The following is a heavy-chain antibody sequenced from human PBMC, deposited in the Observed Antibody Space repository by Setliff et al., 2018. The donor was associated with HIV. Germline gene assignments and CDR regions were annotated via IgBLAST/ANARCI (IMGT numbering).Heavy chain of an antibody. CDR1: GYTFTDYY. CDR3: TTPLDSSGYFGSDYFDY. J-gene: IGHJ4*02. CDR2: VDPEDGET. D-gene: IGHD3-22*01. Sequence: ASVKVSCKASGYTFTDYYIHCVQQAPGKGLEWMGRVDPEDGETTYAEKFQGRITITADTSTDTAYLELSSLRSEDSAFYYCTTPLDSSGYFGSDYFDYWGQGALVTVPQ. V-gene: IGHV1-69-2*01.